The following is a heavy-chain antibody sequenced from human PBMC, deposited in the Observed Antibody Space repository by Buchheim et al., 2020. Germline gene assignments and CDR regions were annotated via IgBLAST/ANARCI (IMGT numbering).Heavy chain of an antibody. CDR2: ISSSSSTI. Sequence: EVQLVESGGGLVQPGGSLRLSCAASGFTFSSYSMNWVRQAPGTGLEWVSYISSSSSTIYYADSVKGRFTISRDNAKNSLSLQMNSLRAEDTAVYYCARDQDYYDSSGYPWIDYWGQGTL. CDR3: ARDQDYYDSSGYPWIDY. CDR1: GFTFSSYS. V-gene: IGHV3-48*01. J-gene: IGHJ4*02. D-gene: IGHD3-22*01.